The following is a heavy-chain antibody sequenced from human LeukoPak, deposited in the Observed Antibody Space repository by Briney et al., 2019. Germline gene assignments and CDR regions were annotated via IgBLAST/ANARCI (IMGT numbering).Heavy chain of an antibody. V-gene: IGHV1-2*06. CDR2: INPNSGGT. D-gene: IGHD3-22*01. Sequence: VASVKVSCXASGYTFTGYYMHWVRQAPGQGLEWMGRINPNSGGTNYAQKFQDRVTMTRDTSISTAYMELSRLRSDDTAVYYCARTYYYDSSGSISDAFDIWGQGTMVTVSS. J-gene: IGHJ3*02. CDR1: GYTFTGYY. CDR3: ARTYYYDSSGSISDAFDI.